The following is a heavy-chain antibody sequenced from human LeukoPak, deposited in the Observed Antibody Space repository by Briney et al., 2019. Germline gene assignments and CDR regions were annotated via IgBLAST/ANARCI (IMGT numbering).Heavy chain of an antibody. Sequence: PGGSLRLSCATSGFTFSNYAVSWIRQAPGKGLEWVSYISGSGGTTYYADSVKGRLTISRDNSKNTLYLQMNSLRAEDTAVYYCEKETYRASSGLVDYWGQGTLVTVSS. V-gene: IGHV3-23*01. D-gene: IGHD5-12*01. CDR2: ISGSGGTT. CDR3: EKETYRASSGLVDY. CDR1: GFTFSNYA. J-gene: IGHJ4*02.